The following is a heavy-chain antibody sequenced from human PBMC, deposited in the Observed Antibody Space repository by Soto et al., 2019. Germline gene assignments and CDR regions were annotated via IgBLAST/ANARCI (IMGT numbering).Heavy chain of an antibody. J-gene: IGHJ6*03. D-gene: IGHD1-26*01. Sequence: SETLSLTCAVYGGSFSGYYWSWLRQPPGKGLEWIGEINHGRSTTYNPSLESRVTISVDTSKNQFSLKMNSVTAADTAIYYCARGGVRPATFYYFMDVWDTGTTVTVS. CDR2: INHGRST. V-gene: IGHV4-34*01. CDR3: ARGGVRPATFYYFMDV. CDR1: GGSFSGYY.